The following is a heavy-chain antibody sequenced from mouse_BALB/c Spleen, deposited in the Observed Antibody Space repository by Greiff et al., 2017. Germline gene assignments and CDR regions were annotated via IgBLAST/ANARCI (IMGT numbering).Heavy chain of an antibody. CDR1: GFTFSSYA. J-gene: IGHJ1*01. V-gene: IGHV5-9-4*01. CDR3: ARDSYYFDV. D-gene: IGHD1-1*01. CDR2: ISSGGSYT. Sequence: EVQRVESGGGLVKPGGSLKLSCAASGFTFSSYAMSWVRQSPEKRLEWVAEISSGGSYTYYPDTVTGRFTISRDNAKNTLYLEMSSLRSEDTAMYYCARDSYYFDVWGAGTTVTVAS.